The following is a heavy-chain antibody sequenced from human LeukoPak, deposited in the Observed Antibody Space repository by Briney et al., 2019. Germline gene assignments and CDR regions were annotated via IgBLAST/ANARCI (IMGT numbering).Heavy chain of an antibody. CDR3: ARAEYGVYVVGCDY. V-gene: IGHV1-46*01. Sequence: VASVKVSCKASGYTFTSYYMHWVRQAPGQGLEWMGIIKPSGGSTSYAQKFQGRVTMTRDTSTSTVYMELRSLRSEDTAVYYCARAEYGVYVVGCDYWGQGTLVTVSP. CDR1: GYTFTSYY. J-gene: IGHJ4*02. D-gene: IGHD4-17*01. CDR2: IKPSGGST.